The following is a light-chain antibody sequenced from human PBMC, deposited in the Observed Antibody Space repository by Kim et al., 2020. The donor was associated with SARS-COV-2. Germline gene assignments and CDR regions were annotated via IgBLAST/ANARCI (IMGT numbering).Light chain of an antibody. CDR3: QQRTNWPFT. J-gene: IGKJ4*01. Sequence: EIVLTQSPDTLSVSPGERATLSCRASQSVSNYLAWYQQKAGQAPRLLIYDASNRATGIPARFSGSGSGTDFTLTISSLEPEDFAVYYCQQRTNWPFTFGGGTKVDIK. CDR1: QSVSNY. V-gene: IGKV3-11*01. CDR2: DAS.